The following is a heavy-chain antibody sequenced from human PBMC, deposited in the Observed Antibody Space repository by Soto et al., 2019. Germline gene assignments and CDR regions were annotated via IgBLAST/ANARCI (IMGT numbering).Heavy chain of an antibody. D-gene: IGHD6-19*01. J-gene: IGHJ4*02. CDR3: ARSLTVAGTTTPYFDY. CDR2: IGTAGDT. CDR1: GFTFSSYD. Sequence: EVQLVESGGGLVQPGGSLRLSCAASGFTFSSYDMHWVRQATGKGLEWVSAIGTAGDTYYPGSVKGRFTISRENAKDSFYLQMNSLRAGDTAVYYCARSLTVAGTTTPYFDYWGQGTLVTVSS. V-gene: IGHV3-13*01.